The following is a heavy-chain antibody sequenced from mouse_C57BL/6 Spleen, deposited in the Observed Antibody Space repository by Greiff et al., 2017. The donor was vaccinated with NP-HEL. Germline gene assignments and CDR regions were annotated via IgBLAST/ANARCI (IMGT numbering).Heavy chain of an antibody. CDR2: ISNGGGST. CDR3: ARENDYFDY. J-gene: IGHJ2*01. CDR1: GFTFSDYY. V-gene: IGHV5-12*01. Sequence: EVKVVESGGGLVQPGGSLKLSCAASGFTFSDYYMYWVRQTPEKRLEWVAYISNGGGSTYYPDTVKGRFTISRDNAKNTLYLQMSRLKSEDTAMYYCARENDYFDYWGQGTTLTVSS. D-gene: IGHD2-3*01.